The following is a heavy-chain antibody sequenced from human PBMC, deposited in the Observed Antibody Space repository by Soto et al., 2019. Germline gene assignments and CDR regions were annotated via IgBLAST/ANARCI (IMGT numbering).Heavy chain of an antibody. CDR3: AGHYFPIVVVVAAFFNWFDP. D-gene: IGHD2-15*01. CDR2: IYYSGST. CDR1: GGSISSSSYY. V-gene: IGHV4-39*01. J-gene: IGHJ5*02. Sequence: SETLSLTCTVSGGSISSSSYYWGWIRQPPGKGLEWIGSIYYSGSTYYNPSLKSRVTISVDTSKNQFSLKLSSVTAADTAVYYCAGHYFPIVVVVAAFFNWFDPWGQGTLVTFSS.